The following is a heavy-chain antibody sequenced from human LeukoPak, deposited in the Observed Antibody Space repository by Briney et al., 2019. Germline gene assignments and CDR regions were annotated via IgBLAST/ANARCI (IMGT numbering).Heavy chain of an antibody. CDR1: DGSIVSYY. CDR3: ARYLAAGYFDL. V-gene: IGHV4-59*08. D-gene: IGHD6-25*01. CDR2: IYYTGST. J-gene: IGHJ2*01. Sequence: PSETLSLTCTVSDGSIVSYYWSWIRQPPGKGLEWIGYIYYTGSTNYNPSLKSRVTISVDTSKNQLSLKLSSVTAADTAVYYCARYLAAGYFDLWGRGTLVTVSS.